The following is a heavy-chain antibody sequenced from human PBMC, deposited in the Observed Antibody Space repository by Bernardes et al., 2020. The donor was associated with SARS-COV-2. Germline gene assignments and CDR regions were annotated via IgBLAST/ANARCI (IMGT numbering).Heavy chain of an antibody. CDR1: AFTFSNVW. CDR2: IKSKTDGGTT. V-gene: IGHV3-15*01. D-gene: IGHD2-2*03. CDR3: TTAFGCSSSSCHY. Sequence: SLRLSCAASAFTFSNVWMSWARQAPGKGLEWVGRIKSKTDGGTTDYAGPVKGRFTISRDDSKNTVYLQMNSLKTEDTAVYYCTTAFGCSSSSCHYWGQGTLVTVSS. J-gene: IGHJ4*02.